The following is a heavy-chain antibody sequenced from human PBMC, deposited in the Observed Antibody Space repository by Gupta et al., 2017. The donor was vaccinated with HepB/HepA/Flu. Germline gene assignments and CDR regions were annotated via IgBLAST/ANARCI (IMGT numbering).Heavy chain of an antibody. D-gene: IGHD3-3*01. CDR1: GSTFSTYD. J-gene: IGHJ4*02. Sequence: QVQLVDSGGGLVKHGGSVRLSCVASGSTFSTYDMSCIRRVHGKELEWISYIRTGGNTKEYADSVKGRFTISRDNAKNSLYLQMNILRVDDTAVYHCVYSWFDFWSGYYKGPHFDYWGQGTLVTVSS. CDR3: VYSWFDFWSGYYKGPHFDY. CDR2: IRTGGNTK. V-gene: IGHV3-11*04.